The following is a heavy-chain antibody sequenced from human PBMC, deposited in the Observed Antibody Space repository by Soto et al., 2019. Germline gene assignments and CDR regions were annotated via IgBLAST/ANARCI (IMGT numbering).Heavy chain of an antibody. CDR3: ARGHERYHEGFDI. J-gene: IGHJ3*02. Sequence: QVQLQESGPGLVKPSQTLSLTCTVSGGSISSGGYYWSWIRQHPGKGLEWIGYIYHSGSTYYSPSLKSRVIMSVDTSKNDVSLKLRSVTDADTAVYFCARGHERYHEGFDIWGQGTMVTVSS. CDR1: GGSISSGGYY. CDR2: IYHSGST. V-gene: IGHV4-31*03. D-gene: IGHD2-2*01.